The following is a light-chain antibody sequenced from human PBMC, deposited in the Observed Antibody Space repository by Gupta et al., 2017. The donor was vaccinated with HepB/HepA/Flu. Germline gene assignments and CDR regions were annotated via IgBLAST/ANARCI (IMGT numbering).Light chain of an antibody. CDR1: SSDVGSYNL. CDR3: CSYAGSSTWV. CDR2: EVS. J-gene: IGLJ3*02. V-gene: IGLV2-23*02. Sequence: QSALTQPASVSGSPGQSITISCTGTSSDVGSYNLVPWYQQHPGHAPNLMVYEVSKRPSGVSNRFSGSKSGNTASLTISGLQAEDEADYYCCSYAGSSTWVFGGGTKLTVL.